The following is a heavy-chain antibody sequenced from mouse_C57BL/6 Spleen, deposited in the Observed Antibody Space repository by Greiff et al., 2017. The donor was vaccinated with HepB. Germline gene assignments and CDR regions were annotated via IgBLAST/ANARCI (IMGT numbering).Heavy chain of an antibody. CDR2: IDPSDSET. V-gene: IGHV1-52*01. CDR1: GYTFTSYW. D-gene: IGHD1-1*01. CDR3: ARGRTTVVAYYFDY. Sequence: QVQLQQPGAELVRPGSSVKLSCKASGYTFTSYWMHWVKQRPIQGLEWIGNIDPSDSETHYNQKFKDKATLTVDKSSSTAYMQLSSLTSEDSAVYDCARGRTTVVAYYFDYWGQGTTLTVSS. J-gene: IGHJ2*01.